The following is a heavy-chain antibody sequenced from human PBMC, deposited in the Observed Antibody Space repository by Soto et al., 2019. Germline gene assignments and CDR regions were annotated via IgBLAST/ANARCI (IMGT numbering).Heavy chain of an antibody. D-gene: IGHD3-22*01. Sequence: EVQLLESGGGLVQPGGSLRLSCAASGFTFSSYAMSWVRQAPGKGLEWVSAISGSGGSTYYADSVKGRFTISRDNSKNTLYLRMNSLRAEDTAVYYCAKDSHYYDSSGPHDYWGQGTLVTVSS. J-gene: IGHJ4*02. V-gene: IGHV3-23*01. CDR1: GFTFSSYA. CDR3: AKDSHYYDSSGPHDY. CDR2: ISGSGGST.